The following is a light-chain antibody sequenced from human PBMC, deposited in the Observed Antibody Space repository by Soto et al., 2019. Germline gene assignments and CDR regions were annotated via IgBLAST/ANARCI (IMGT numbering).Light chain of an antibody. Sequence: EIVMTQSPATLSVSPGERATLSCWASQSISSNLAWYQQKPGQAPRLLIYAASTRATDIPARFSGSGSGTEFTLTISSLQSEDFAIYFCQQYNNWPITFGQGTRLEIK. V-gene: IGKV3-15*01. CDR2: AAS. CDR3: QQYNNWPIT. J-gene: IGKJ5*01. CDR1: QSISSN.